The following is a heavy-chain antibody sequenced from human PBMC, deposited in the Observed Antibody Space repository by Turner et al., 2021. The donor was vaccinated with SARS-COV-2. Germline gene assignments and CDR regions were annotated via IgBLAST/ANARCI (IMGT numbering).Heavy chain of an antibody. CDR2: FDPEDGET. Sequence: VQLVQSGAEVKKPGASVKVSCAVSGYTLPELSMHWVRQAPGKGLEWMGGFDPEDGETIYEQKFQGRATMTEDTATDTAYRELSSLRSEDTAVYYCAAGSAVAGTPQFYSYYYGMDVWGQGTTVTVSS. CDR3: AAGSAVAGTPQFYSYYYGMDV. CDR1: GYTLPELS. D-gene: IGHD6-19*01. J-gene: IGHJ6*02. V-gene: IGHV1-24*01.